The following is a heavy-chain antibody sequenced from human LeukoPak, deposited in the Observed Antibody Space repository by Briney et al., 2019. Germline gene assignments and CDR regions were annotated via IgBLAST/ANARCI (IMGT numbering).Heavy chain of an antibody. D-gene: IGHD1-26*01. CDR2: IYYSGST. CDR1: GGSISSTNYY. Sequence: PSETLSLTCTVSGGSISSTNYYRGWIRQPPGKGLEWIGSIYYSGSTYYNPSLKSRVTISVDTSTDQLSLKLSSVTAADTAVYYCARGSGSYMDYMDVWGKGTTVTVSS. V-gene: IGHV4-39*01. J-gene: IGHJ6*03. CDR3: ARGSGSYMDYMDV.